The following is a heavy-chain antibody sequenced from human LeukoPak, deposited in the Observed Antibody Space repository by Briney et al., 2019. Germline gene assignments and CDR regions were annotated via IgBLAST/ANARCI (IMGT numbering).Heavy chain of an antibody. CDR1: GDSISRNSHY. CDR2: IYYSGNS. D-gene: IGHD6-13*01. V-gene: IGHV4-39*07. CDR3: ARTYSRFYYFYMDV. Sequence: SETLSLTCTVSGDSISRNSHYWGWIRQSPGKGLEWMGSIYYSGNSYYTPSLKSRVTTSVDTSKNQFSLKLSSVTAADTAVYYCARTYSRFYYFYMDVWGKGTSVTISS. J-gene: IGHJ6*03.